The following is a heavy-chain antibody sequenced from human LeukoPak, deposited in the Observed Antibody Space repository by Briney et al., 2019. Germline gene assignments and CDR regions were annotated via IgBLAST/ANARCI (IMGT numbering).Heavy chain of an antibody. Sequence: ASVKVSCKASGYTFTSYGISWVRQAPGQGLEWMGWISAYNGNTNYAQKLQGRVTMTTDISTSTAYMELRSLRSDDMAVYYCARQVVVIRTDNWFDPWGQGTLVTVSS. CDR3: ARQVVVIRTDNWFDP. CDR1: GYTFTSYG. V-gene: IGHV1-18*03. J-gene: IGHJ5*02. D-gene: IGHD3-22*01. CDR2: ISAYNGNT.